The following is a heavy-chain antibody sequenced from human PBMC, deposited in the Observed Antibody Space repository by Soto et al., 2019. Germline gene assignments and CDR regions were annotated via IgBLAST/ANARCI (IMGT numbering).Heavy chain of an antibody. D-gene: IGHD3-9*01. V-gene: IGHV1-2*04. J-gene: IGHJ4*02. CDR1: GYSFTDYH. CDR3: ARGFDILTVGFYLDY. Sequence: ASVKVSCKASGYSFTDYHIHWVRQAPGQGLEWLGRINPKSGGTSTAQKFQGWVTMTTDTSISTASMELTRLTSDDTAIYYCARGFDILTVGFYLDYWGQGTLVTVSS. CDR2: INPKSGGT.